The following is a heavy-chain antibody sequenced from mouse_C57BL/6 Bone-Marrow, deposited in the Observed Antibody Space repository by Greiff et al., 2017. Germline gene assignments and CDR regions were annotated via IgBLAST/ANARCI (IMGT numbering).Heavy chain of an antibody. J-gene: IGHJ2*01. Sequence: QVQLQQSGAELVKPGASVKLSCKASGYTFTSYWMHWVKQRPGQGLEWIGMIHPNSGSTNYNEKFKSKATLTVDKSSSTAYMQLSSLTSEDSAVYCCASEEIYYDYEGDWGQGTTLTVSS. CDR2: IHPNSGST. V-gene: IGHV1-64*01. CDR3: ASEEIYYDYEGD. CDR1: GYTFTSYW. D-gene: IGHD2-4*01.